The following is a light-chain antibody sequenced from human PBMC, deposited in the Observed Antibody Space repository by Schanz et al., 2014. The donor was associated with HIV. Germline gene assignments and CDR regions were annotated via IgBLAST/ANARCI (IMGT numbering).Light chain of an antibody. CDR1: SSNIGNDY. V-gene: IGLV1-51*01. CDR3: ASWDDSLSGGGVV. J-gene: IGLJ2*01. Sequence: QSVLTQPPSLSATPGQTVSISCSGSSSNIGNDYVSWYQQLPGTAPKLLIYDNYKRPSEIPDRFSGSKSGTSASLAISGLRSEDEADYYCASWDDSLSGGGVVFGGGTKLTVL. CDR2: DNY.